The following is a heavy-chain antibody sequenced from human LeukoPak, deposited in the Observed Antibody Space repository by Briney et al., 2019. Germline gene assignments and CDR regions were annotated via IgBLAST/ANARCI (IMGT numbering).Heavy chain of an antibody. CDR1: GFNLDDYG. V-gene: IGHV3-20*04. CDR2: IHWNSGIT. J-gene: IGHJ4*02. Sequence: GGPLRHSCSASGFNLDDYGLSWVRQAPGKGPEWVSEIHWNSGITSYSHSVKGRFTISRDNAKNSLYLQMSSLRAEDTALYYCARDFEDSDGYNCFDYWGQGTLVTVSS. CDR3: ARDFEDSDGYNCFDY. D-gene: IGHD5-24*01.